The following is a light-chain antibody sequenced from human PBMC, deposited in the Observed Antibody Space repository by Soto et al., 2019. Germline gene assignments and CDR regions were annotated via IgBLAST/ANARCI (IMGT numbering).Light chain of an antibody. V-gene: IGKV1-39*01. CDR2: AAS. CDR1: QGISTY. Sequence: DIPMTQAPPSLSASLGDRVTITCRASQGISTYLNWYQQKPGKAPKLLIYAASSLQSGVPSRFSGSGSETDFTLTISSLQPEDFATYSCQQSYSTTWTFGQGTKVDIK. J-gene: IGKJ1*01. CDR3: QQSYSTTWT.